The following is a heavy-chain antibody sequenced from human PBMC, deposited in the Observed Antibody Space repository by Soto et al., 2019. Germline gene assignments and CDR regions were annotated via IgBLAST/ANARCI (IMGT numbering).Heavy chain of an antibody. J-gene: IGHJ6*02. CDR2: INAGNGNT. Sequence: ASVKVSCKASGYTFTSYAMHWVRQAPGQRLEWMGWINAGNGNTKYSQKFQGRVTITRDTSAITAYMELSSLRSEDTAVYYCARDPVLLWFGEFTSTGMDVWGQGTTVTVSS. CDR3: ARDPVLLWFGEFTSTGMDV. D-gene: IGHD3-10*01. V-gene: IGHV1-3*01. CDR1: GYTFTSYA.